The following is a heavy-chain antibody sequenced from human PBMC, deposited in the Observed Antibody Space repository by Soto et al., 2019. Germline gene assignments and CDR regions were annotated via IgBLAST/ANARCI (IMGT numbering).Heavy chain of an antibody. CDR2: INHSGST. V-gene: IGHV4-34*01. J-gene: IGHJ6*02. CDR3: ARDYPLGVLSSSSVSNLYYYYGMDV. D-gene: IGHD6-6*01. CDR1: GGSFSGYY. Sequence: SETLSLTCAVYGGSFSGYYWSWIRQPPGKGLEWIGEINHSGSTNYNPSLKSRVTISVDTSKNQFSLKLSSVTAADTAVYYCARDYPLGVLSSSSVSNLYYYYGMDVWGQGTTVTVSS.